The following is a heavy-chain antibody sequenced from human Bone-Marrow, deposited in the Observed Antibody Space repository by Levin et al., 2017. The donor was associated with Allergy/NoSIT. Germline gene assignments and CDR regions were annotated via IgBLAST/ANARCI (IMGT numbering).Heavy chain of an antibody. D-gene: IGHD6-13*01. V-gene: IGHV3-13*01. Sequence: GGSLRLSCAASGFTFSGYDMLWVRQTAGKRLEWVSAIGTAGDTYYQDSVKGRFTISRYNAKNSLYLLMNHLRAGDTAVYYCARGGAASGFYRYAMDVWGQGTTVTVSS. J-gene: IGHJ6*02. CDR1: GFTFSGYD. CDR3: ARGGAASGFYRYAMDV. CDR2: IGTAGDT.